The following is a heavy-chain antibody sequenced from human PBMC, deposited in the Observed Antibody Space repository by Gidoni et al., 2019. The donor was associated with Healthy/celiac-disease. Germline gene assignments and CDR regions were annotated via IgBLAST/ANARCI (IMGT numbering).Heavy chain of an antibody. CDR1: GFTFSSYA. V-gene: IGHV3-23*04. CDR2: ISGSGGST. J-gene: IGHJ4*02. CDR3: AKLLSIVGATTLRDY. D-gene: IGHD1-26*01. Sequence: EVQLVESEGGLVEPGGSLRLSCAASGFTFSSYAMSWVRQAPGKGLEWVSAISGSGGSTYYADSVKGRFTISRDNSKNTLYLQMNSLRAEDTAVYYCAKLLSIVGATTLRDYWGQGTLVTVSS.